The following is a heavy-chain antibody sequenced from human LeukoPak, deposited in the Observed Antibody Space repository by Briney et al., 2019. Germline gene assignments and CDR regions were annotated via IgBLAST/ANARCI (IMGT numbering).Heavy chain of an antibody. CDR2: ISGSVGYT. Sequence: GGSLRLSCTASGFDFSDYGMSWVRQTPGKGLEWVSAISGSVGYTYHADSVKGRFTISRDNAQNSLYLQMNSLRAEDTAVYYCARGGGYLGFDYWGQGTLVTVSS. D-gene: IGHD1-26*01. J-gene: IGHJ4*02. CDR3: ARGGGYLGFDY. CDR1: GFDFSDYG. V-gene: IGHV3-21*01.